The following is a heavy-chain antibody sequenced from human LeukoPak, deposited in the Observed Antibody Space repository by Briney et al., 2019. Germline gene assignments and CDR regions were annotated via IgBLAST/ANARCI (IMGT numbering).Heavy chain of an antibody. CDR3: ARDRTTRLGAHDAFDI. D-gene: IGHD3-16*01. Sequence: GASVKVSCKASGGTFSSYAISWVRQAPGQGLEWMGRIIPILGIANYAQKSQGRVTITADKSTSTAYMELSSLRSEDTAVYYCARDRTTRLGAHDAFDIWGQGTMVTVSS. CDR1: GGTFSSYA. V-gene: IGHV1-69*04. J-gene: IGHJ3*02. CDR2: IIPILGIA.